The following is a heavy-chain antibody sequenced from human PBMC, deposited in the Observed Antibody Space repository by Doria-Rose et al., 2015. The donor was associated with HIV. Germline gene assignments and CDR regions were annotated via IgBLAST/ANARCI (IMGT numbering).Heavy chain of an antibody. CDR3: ARIKSSRWYHKYYFDF. CDR2: IFSDDER. Sequence: QVQLVQSGPVLVKPTETLTLTCTVSGVSLSSPGMGVSWIRQPPGKALEWLANIFSDDERSYKPSLKSRLTISRGTSKSQVVFTMTDMDPVDTATYYCARIKSSRWYHKYYFDFWGQGTLVIVSA. J-gene: IGHJ4*02. V-gene: IGHV2-26*01. CDR1: GVSLSSPGMG. D-gene: IGHD6-13*01.